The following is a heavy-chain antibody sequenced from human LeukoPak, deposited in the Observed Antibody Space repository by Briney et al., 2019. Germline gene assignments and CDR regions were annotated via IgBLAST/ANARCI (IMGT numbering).Heavy chain of an antibody. V-gene: IGHV3-30*02. CDR3: AKDHQAAAGYFDY. D-gene: IGHD6-13*01. Sequence: VGALRLSRAPSRYTLRRYILHCVRAALGRGLERGAFIRYDGSNKHYADSPWGRFNISRDNSKNTLYLQLNSLRAEDTAVNYGAKDHQAAAGYFDYWGQGTLVTVSS. CDR1: RYTLRRYI. CDR2: IRYDGSNK. J-gene: IGHJ4*02.